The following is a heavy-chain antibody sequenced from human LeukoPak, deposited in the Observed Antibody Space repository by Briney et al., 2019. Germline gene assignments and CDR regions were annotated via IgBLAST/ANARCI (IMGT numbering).Heavy chain of an antibody. V-gene: IGHV4-4*07. CDR1: GGSISSYY. J-gene: IGHJ6*03. Sequence: PSETLSLTCTVSGGSISSYYWSWIRQPAGKGLEWIGRIYTSGSTNYNPSLKSRVTMSVDTSKNQFSLKLSSVTAADTAVYYCARVWQQLVHGGYYMDVWGKGTTVTVSS. D-gene: IGHD6-13*01. CDR2: IYTSGST. CDR3: ARVWQQLVHGGYYMDV.